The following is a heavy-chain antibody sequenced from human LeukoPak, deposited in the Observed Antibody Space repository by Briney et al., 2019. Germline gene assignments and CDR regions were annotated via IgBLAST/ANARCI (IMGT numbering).Heavy chain of an antibody. Sequence: SETLSLTCAVYGGSFGGYYWSWIRQPPGKGLEWIGEINHSGSTNYNPSLKSRVTISVDTSKNQFSLKLSSVTAADTAVYYCARLGYSGYWGRDYWGQGTLVTVSS. CDR1: GGSFGGYY. CDR3: ARLGYSGYWGRDY. V-gene: IGHV4-34*01. CDR2: INHSGST. J-gene: IGHJ4*02. D-gene: IGHD5-12*01.